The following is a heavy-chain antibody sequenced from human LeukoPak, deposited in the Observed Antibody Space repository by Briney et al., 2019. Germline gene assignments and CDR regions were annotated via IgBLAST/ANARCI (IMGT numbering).Heavy chain of an antibody. CDR1: GFTFSSYG. CDR2: IRFDGSNK. CDR3: AKDHRVCSGGSCYFSYYYYMDV. J-gene: IGHJ6*03. Sequence: GGSLRLSCAASGFTFSSYGMHWVRQAPGKGREWVAFIRFDGSNKYYADSVKGRFTISRDNSKNTLYLQMDSLRPEDTAAHCCAKDHRVCSGGSCYFSYYYYMDVWGKGTTVTVSS. D-gene: IGHD2-15*01. V-gene: IGHV3-30*02.